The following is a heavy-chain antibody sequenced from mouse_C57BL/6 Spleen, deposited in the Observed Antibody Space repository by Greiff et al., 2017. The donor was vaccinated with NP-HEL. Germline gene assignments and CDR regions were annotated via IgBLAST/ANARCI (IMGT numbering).Heavy chain of an antibody. V-gene: IGHV1-81*01. J-gene: IGHJ4*01. CDR2: IYPRSGNT. CDR1: GYTFTSYG. Sequence: QVQLQQSGAELARPGASVKLSCKASGYTFTSYGISWVKQRTGQGLEWIGEIYPRSGNTYYNEKFKGKATLTADKSSSTAYMELRSLTSEDSAVYFCARCGTTVVAPGYAMDYWGQGTSVTVSS. D-gene: IGHD1-1*01. CDR3: ARCGTTVVAPGYAMDY.